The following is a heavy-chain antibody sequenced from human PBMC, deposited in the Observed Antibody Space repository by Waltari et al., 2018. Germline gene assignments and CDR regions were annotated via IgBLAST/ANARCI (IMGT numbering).Heavy chain of an antibody. CDR2: INHSGST. V-gene: IGHV4-34*01. D-gene: IGHD1-1*01. J-gene: IGHJ3*02. Sequence: QVQLQQWGAGLLKPSETLSLTCAVYGGSFSGYYWSWIRQPPGKGLEWIGEINHSGSTNYNPSLKSRVTISVDTSKNQFSLKLSSVTAADTAVYYCARGTNWRIWGQGTMVTVSS. CDR1: GGSFSGYY. CDR3: ARGTNWRI.